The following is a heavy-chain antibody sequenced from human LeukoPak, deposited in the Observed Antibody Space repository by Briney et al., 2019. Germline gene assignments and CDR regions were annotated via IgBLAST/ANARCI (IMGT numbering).Heavy chain of an antibody. CDR2: IKEDGSEK. CDR1: GFTFRSYW. J-gene: IGHJ4*02. Sequence: GGSLRLSCVDSGFTFRSYWMTWVRQAPGKGLEWVANIKEDGSEKYYVDSVKGRFTISRDNAKKSLYLQMNSPRAEDTAVYHCARALYGYFDYWGQGTLVTVSS. D-gene: IGHD2/OR15-2a*01. CDR3: ARALYGYFDY. V-gene: IGHV3-7*05.